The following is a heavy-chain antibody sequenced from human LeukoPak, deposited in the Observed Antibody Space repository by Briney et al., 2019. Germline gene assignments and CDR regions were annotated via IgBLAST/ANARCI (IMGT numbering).Heavy chain of an antibody. Sequence: GGSLRLSCAASGFTFSSYSMNWVRQAPGKGLEWVSSISSSSSYIYCADSVKGRFTISRDNAKNSLYLQMNSLRAEDTAVYYCARDKVSTGRIAVAGTGEFDYWGQGTLVTVSS. J-gene: IGHJ4*02. CDR2: ISSSSSYI. CDR3: ARDKVSTGRIAVAGTGEFDY. D-gene: IGHD6-19*01. CDR1: GFTFSSYS. V-gene: IGHV3-21*01.